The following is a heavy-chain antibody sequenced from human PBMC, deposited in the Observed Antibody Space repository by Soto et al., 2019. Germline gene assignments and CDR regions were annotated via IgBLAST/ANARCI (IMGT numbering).Heavy chain of an antibody. J-gene: IGHJ4*02. CDR2: IYYSGST. D-gene: IGHD3-10*02. Sequence: QVQLQESGPGLVKPSQTLSLTCTVSGGSISSGDYYCSWIRQPPGKGLEWIGYIYYSGSTYYNPSLKRRVTISVDTSKNQFSLKLSSVTAADTDVYYCAIYGGNYVYFDYWGQGTLVTVSS. CDR1: GGSISSGDYY. V-gene: IGHV4-30-4*01. CDR3: AIYGGNYVYFDY.